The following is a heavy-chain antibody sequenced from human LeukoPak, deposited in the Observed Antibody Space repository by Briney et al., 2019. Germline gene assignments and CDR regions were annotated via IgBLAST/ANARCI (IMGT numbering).Heavy chain of an antibody. CDR1: GFTFSSYA. D-gene: IGHD3-10*01. Sequence: PGGSLRLSCAASGFTFSSYAMSWVRQAPGKGLEWVSAISGSGGSTYYADSVKGRFTISRDNSKNTLYLQMNSLRAEDTAVYYCARPDYGSGDYYFDYWGQGTLVTVSS. CDR2: ISGSGGST. J-gene: IGHJ4*02. CDR3: ARPDYGSGDYYFDY. V-gene: IGHV3-23*01.